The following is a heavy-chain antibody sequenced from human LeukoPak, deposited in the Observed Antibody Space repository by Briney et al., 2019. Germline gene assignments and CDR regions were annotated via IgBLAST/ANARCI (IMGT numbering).Heavy chain of an antibody. J-gene: IGHJ4*02. V-gene: IGHV3-48*03. Sequence: GGSLRLSCAASGFTSSSYEMNWVRQAPGKGLEWVSYISSSGSTIYYADSVKGRFTISRDNAKNSLYLQMNSLRAEDTAVYYCARGGSGSYYNLVGYFDYWGQGTLVTVSS. CDR1: GFTSSSYE. D-gene: IGHD3-10*01. CDR2: ISSSGSTI. CDR3: ARGGSGSYYNLVGYFDY.